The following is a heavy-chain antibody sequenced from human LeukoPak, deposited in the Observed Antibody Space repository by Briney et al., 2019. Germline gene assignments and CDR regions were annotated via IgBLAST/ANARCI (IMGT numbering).Heavy chain of an antibody. J-gene: IGHJ4*02. D-gene: IGHD6-6*01. CDR3: AIAARGRFDY. CDR2: FDPEEGKT. CDR1: GISLRELS. Sequence: ASVQVSCKVSGISLRELSMHWVRQAPGKGFEWMGGFDPEEGKTIYAQKFQGRVTMTEDTVPDTAYMELRSLRTDDTAVYYCAIAARGRFDYWGQGTLVTVSS. V-gene: IGHV1-24*01.